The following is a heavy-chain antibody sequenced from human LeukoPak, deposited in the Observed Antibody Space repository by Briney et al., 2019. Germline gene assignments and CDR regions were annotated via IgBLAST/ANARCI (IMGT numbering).Heavy chain of an antibody. Sequence: SETLSLTCTVSGGSITTYYWGWIRQPPGKGLEWIAYFYYSGSTTYNPSLESRVTISEDTSKNQFSLKVSSVTAADTDVYYCARFIQGTTIDSWGQATLVTVS. J-gene: IGHJ4*02. D-gene: IGHD5-24*01. CDR1: GGSITTYY. CDR2: FYYSGST. V-gene: IGHV4-59*01. CDR3: ARFIQGTTIDS.